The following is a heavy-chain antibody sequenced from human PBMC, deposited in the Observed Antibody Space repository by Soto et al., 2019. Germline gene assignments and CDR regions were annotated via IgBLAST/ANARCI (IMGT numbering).Heavy chain of an antibody. J-gene: IGHJ2*01. D-gene: IGHD3-22*01. V-gene: IGHV1-69*13. CDR1: GGTFSSYA. CDR3: ARDSGYYYDSSGYPYSYWYFDL. CDR2: IIPIFGTA. Sequence: SVKVSCKASGGTFSSYAISWVRQAPGQGLEWMGGIIPIFGTANYAQKFQGRVTITADESTSTAYMELSSLRSEDTAVYYCARDSGYYYDSSGYPYSYWYFDLWGRDTLVTVSS.